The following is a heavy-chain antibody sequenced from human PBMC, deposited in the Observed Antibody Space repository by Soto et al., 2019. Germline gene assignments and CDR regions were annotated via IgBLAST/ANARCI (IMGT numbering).Heavy chain of an antibody. D-gene: IGHD4-17*01. CDR3: ARIQATVVTLHGGGWFDP. Sequence: QVTLKESGPVLVKPTETLTLTCTVSGFSLSNARMGVSWIRQPPGKALEWLAHIFSNDEKSYSTSLKSRLTISKDTSKSQVVLTMTNMDPVDTATYYCARIQATVVTLHGGGWFDPWGQGTLVTVSS. J-gene: IGHJ5*02. V-gene: IGHV2-26*01. CDR2: IFSNDEK. CDR1: GFSLSNARMG.